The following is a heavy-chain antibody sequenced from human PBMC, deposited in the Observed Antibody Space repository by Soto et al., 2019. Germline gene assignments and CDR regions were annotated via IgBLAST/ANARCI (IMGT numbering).Heavy chain of an antibody. Sequence: ATLALTRAICGYAINSGNSWGWIRQPAWKGLEWIGSVFQSGTTYSNPSLNTRLTISAYTAKNEISLDLNAVKAADTAVHYCVRDFGELQDFLSGADQWGQVVPVTVS. J-gene: IGHJ5*02. CDR1: GYAINSGNS. CDR2: VFQSGTT. CDR3: VRDFGELQDFLSGADQ. D-gene: IGHD3-3*01. V-gene: IGHV4-38-2*02.